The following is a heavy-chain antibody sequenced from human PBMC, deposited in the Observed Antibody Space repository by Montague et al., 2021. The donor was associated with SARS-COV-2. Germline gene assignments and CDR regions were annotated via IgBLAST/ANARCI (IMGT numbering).Heavy chain of an antibody. V-gene: IGHV3-30*18. CDR2: ISYDGSNK. J-gene: IGHJ4*02. CDR3: AKVHYSYGYYFDY. Sequence: SLRLSCAASGFTFSSYGMHWVRQAPGKGLEWVAVISYDGSNKYYADSVKGRFTISRDNSKNTLYLQMNSLRAEDTAVYYCAKVHYSYGYYFDYWDQGTLVTVSS. D-gene: IGHD5-18*01. CDR1: GFTFSSYG.